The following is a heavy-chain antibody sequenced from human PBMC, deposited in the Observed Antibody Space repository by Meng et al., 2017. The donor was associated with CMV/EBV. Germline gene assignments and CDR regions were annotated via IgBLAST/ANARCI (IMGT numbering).Heavy chain of an antibody. CDR3: AKDSLVLNYYYYYGMDV. CDR1: GFTFSSYW. CDR2: IRYDGSNK. J-gene: IGHJ6*02. Sequence: SCAASGFTFSSYWMSWVRQAPGKGLEWVAFIRYDGSNKYYADSVKGRFTISRDNSKNTLYLQMNSLRAEDTAVYYCAKDSLVLNYYYYYGMDVWGQGTTVTVSS. V-gene: IGHV3-30*02. D-gene: IGHD3-10*01.